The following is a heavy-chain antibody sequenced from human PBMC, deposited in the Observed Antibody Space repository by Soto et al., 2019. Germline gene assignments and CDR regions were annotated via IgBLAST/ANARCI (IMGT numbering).Heavy chain of an antibody. CDR2: ISPSTSTI. CDR1: GFTFSSYE. V-gene: IGHV3-48*03. J-gene: IGHJ6*02. CDR3: ARAAGTLVRGVYGMDV. Sequence: EVQLVESGGDLVQPGGSLRLSCAASGFTFSSYEMNWVRQAPGKGLEWVSYISPSTSTIYYADSVKGRFTISRDNANNSLYLQMNSLRAEDTAVYYCARAAGTLVRGVYGMDVWGQGTTVTVS. D-gene: IGHD3-10*01.